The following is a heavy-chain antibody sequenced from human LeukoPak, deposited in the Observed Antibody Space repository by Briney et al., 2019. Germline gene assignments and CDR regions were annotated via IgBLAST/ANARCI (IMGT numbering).Heavy chain of an antibody. CDR3: ATAPVGGGWFDP. CDR1: GYTFTSYY. CDR2: INPSGGST. D-gene: IGHD3-3*01. J-gene: IGHJ5*02. Sequence: ASVKVSCKASGYTFTSYYMHWVRQAPGQGLEWMGIINPSGGSTSYAQKFQGRVTITADESTSTAYMELSSLRSEDTAVYYCATAPVGGGWFDPWGQGTLVTVSS. V-gene: IGHV1-46*01.